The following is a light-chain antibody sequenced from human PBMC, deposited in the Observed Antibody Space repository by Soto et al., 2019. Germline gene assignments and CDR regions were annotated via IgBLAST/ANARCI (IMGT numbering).Light chain of an antibody. J-gene: IGKJ1*01. CDR3: QQYNNWWT. CDR2: GAS. CDR1: QSVSSN. V-gene: IGKV3-15*01. Sequence: EIVMTQSPATLSVSPGERATFFCRASQSVSSNLAWYQQKPGQAPRLLIYGASTRATGIPARFSGSGSGTEFTLTISSLQSEDFAVYYCQQYNNWWTFGQGTKVDIK.